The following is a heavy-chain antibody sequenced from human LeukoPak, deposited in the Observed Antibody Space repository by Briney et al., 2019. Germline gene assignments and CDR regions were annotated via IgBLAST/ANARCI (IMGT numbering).Heavy chain of an antibody. V-gene: IGHV4-59*01. Sequence: SETLSLTCTVSGGSIRSYYWNWIRQAPGKGLEWVGFISYSGYNSYSPSLKSRVAISVDTAKSQFSLRLNSMTAADTAIYYCARGRNDNGGMFFDSWAQGNLVTVSP. D-gene: IGHD4-23*01. CDR1: GGSIRSYY. CDR3: ARGRNDNGGMFFDS. CDR2: ISYSGYN. J-gene: IGHJ4*02.